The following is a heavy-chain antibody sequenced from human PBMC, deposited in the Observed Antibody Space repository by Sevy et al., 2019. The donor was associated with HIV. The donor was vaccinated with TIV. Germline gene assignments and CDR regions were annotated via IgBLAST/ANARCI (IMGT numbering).Heavy chain of an antibody. Sequence: GGSLRLSCTASGFAFTNYYAMHWVRQAPGKGLEWVALISYDGSDKFYADSVEGRITITRENFKNTLYLQMNGLTTEDTAVYYCARPRANYVDHYFFYAMDVWGQGTTVTVSS. V-gene: IGHV3-30-3*01. CDR1: GFAFTNYYA. J-gene: IGHJ6*02. CDR3: ARPRANYVDHYFFYAMDV. D-gene: IGHD4-17*01. CDR2: ISYDGSDK.